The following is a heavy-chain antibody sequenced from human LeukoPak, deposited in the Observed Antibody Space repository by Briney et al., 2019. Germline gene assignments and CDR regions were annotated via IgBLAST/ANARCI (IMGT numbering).Heavy chain of an antibody. CDR2: IWYDGSNK. D-gene: IGHD3-22*01. V-gene: IGHV3-33*01. CDR1: GFTFSSYG. CDR3: ARGYYDSSGYYSPVFYFDY. Sequence: GGSLRFSCAASGFTFSSYGMHWVRQAPGKGLEWVAVIWYDGSNKYYADSVKGRFTISRDNSKNTLYLQMNSLRAEDTAVYYCARGYYDSSGYYSPVFYFDYWGQGTLVTVSS. J-gene: IGHJ4*02.